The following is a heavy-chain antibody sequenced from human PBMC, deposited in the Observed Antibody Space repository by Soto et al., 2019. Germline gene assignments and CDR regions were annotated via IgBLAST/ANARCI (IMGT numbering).Heavy chain of an antibody. D-gene: IGHD6-13*01. CDR3: VLIATSGGVEAFDI. V-gene: IGHV3-30*09. CDR1: GFTFSNYA. J-gene: IGHJ3*02. Sequence: QVQLVESGGGVVQPGRSLRLSCAASGFTFSNYAMHWVRQAPGKGLEWVAAILSDEINKYSADSVKGRFAISRHNSKKTLYLKLNSLRPEDTALYYFVLIATSGGVEAFDIWGQWIMVSVSS. CDR2: ILSDEINK.